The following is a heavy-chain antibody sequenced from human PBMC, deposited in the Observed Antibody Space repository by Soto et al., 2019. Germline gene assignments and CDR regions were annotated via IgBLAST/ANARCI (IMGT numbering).Heavy chain of an antibody. Sequence: AGSLRLSCAASGFTFSNYGMHWVRQAPGKGLEWVAVISYDGSNKYYADSVKGRFTISRDNSKNTLYLQMNSLRAEDTALYYCAKDWSGGSRLPDVWGQGATVTVSS. D-gene: IGHD3-10*01. V-gene: IGHV3-30*18. J-gene: IGHJ6*02. CDR1: GFTFSNYG. CDR2: ISYDGSNK. CDR3: AKDWSGGSRLPDV.